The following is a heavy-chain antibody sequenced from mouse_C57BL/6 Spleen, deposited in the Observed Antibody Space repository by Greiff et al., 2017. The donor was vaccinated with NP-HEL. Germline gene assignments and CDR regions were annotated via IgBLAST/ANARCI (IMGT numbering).Heavy chain of an antibody. V-gene: IGHV1-4*01. J-gene: IGHJ3*01. Sequence: QVQLQQSGAELARPGASVKMSCKASGYTFTSYTMHWVKLRPGQGLEWIGYINPSSGYTKYNQKFKDKATLTADKSSSTAYMQLSSLTSEDSAVYYCARSNWDDAYWGQGTLVTVSA. CDR2: INPSSGYT. CDR1: GYTFTSYT. D-gene: IGHD4-1*01. CDR3: ARSNWDDAY.